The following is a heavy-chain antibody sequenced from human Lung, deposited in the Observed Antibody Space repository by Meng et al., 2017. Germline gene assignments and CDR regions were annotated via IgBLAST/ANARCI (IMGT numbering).Heavy chain of an antibody. CDR1: WWSFSVYY. CDR3: ARGPTTMAHDFDY. J-gene: IGHJ4*02. Sequence: QVSSAGLCHPRETRSHALVCSWWSFSVYYWKRIRQPPGKGLEWIGEINHSGSTNYNPSLESRATISVDTSQNNLSLKLSSVTAADSAVYYCARGPTTMAHDFDYWGQGTLVTVSS. D-gene: IGHD4-11*01. CDR2: INHSGST. V-gene: IGHV4-34*01.